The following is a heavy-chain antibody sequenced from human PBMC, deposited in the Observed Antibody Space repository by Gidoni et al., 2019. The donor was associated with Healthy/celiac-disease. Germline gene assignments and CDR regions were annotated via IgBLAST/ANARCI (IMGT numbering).Heavy chain of an antibody. CDR1: GSPFCDYY. CDR2: ISSSGSTI. V-gene: IGHV3-11*01. J-gene: IGHJ4*02. Sequence: QVQRVESGGGFVKPGGTLTLSGTASGSPFCDYYMSWIRQAPGKGLEWVSYISSSGSTIYYADSVKGRFTISRDNAKNSLYLQMNSLSAEDTAVYYCARTRSGWWDDPIDYWGQGTLVTVSS. CDR3: ARTRSGWWDDPIDY. D-gene: IGHD6-19*01.